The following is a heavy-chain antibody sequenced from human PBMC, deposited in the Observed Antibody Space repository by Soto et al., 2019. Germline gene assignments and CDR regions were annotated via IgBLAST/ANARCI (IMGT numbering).Heavy chain of an antibody. CDR3: ARDTRYYDFWSGYYPSSHYYYGMDV. J-gene: IGHJ6*02. V-gene: IGHV4-4*07. D-gene: IGHD3-3*01. CDR2: IYTSGST. CDR1: GGSISSYY. Sequence: SSETLSLTCTVSGGSISSYYWSWIRQPAGKGLEWIGRIYTSGSTNYNPSLKSRVTMSVDTSKNQFSLKLSSVTAADTAVYYCARDTRYYDFWSGYYPSSHYYYGMDVWGQGTTVTVSS.